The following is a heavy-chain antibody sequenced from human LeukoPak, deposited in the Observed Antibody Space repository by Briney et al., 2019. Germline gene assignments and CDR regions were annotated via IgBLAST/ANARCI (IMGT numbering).Heavy chain of an antibody. CDR3: ARDSRDGYNSLHWSFDL. CDR2: IYYSGST. D-gene: IGHD5-24*01. CDR1: GGSISSSSYY. Sequence: PSETLSLTCTVSGGSISSSSYYWGWIRQPPGKGLEWIGSIYYSGSTYYNPSLKSRVTISVDTSKNQFSLKLSSVTAADTAVYYCARDSRDGYNSLHWSFDLWGRGTLVTASS. V-gene: IGHV4-39*07. J-gene: IGHJ2*01.